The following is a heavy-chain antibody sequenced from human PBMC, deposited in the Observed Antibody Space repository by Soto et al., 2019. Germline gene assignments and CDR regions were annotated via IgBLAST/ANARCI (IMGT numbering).Heavy chain of an antibody. CDR3: ARGDTVITPFDY. D-gene: IGHD5-18*01. CDR1: GDSISSGGYS. Sequence: QLQLQESGSGLVKPSQTLSLTCAVSGDSISSGGYSWSWIRQPPGKGLEWIGFIYHSGSTYYNPSLTSRVTISVDRSKNQFSLKLTSVTAADTAIYCCARGDTVITPFDYWGQGTLVTVSS. J-gene: IGHJ4*02. V-gene: IGHV4-30-2*01. CDR2: IYHSGST.